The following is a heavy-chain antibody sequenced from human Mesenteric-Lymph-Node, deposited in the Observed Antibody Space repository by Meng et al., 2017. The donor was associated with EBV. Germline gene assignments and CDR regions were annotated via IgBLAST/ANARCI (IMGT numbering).Heavy chain of an antibody. D-gene: IGHD1-26*01. CDR2: IYHSGTT. CDR3: ARSAGGDYFDY. J-gene: IGHJ4*02. V-gene: IGHV4-30-2*01. Sequence: QQAGSGLVRTSQTLSPTCAVAGGSIISGGYSWSWIRQAPGKGLEWIGFIYHSGTTYLNPSLRSRVNLSVDTSKNQFSLNLRSVSAADTAIYYCARSAGGDYFDYWGQGTLVTVSS. CDR1: GGSIISGGYS.